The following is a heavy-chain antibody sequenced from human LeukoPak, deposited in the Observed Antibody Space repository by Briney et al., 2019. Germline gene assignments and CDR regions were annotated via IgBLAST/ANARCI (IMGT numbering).Heavy chain of an antibody. CDR2: IWYDGSNK. D-gene: IGHD3-22*01. V-gene: IGHV3-33*01. CDR1: GFTFSSYG. CDR3: AREVVTLHNWFDP. J-gene: IGHJ5*02. Sequence: AGGSLRLSCAASGFTFSSYGMHWVRQAPGKGLEWVAVIWYDGSNKYYADSVKGRFTISRDNSKNTLYLQMNSLRAADTAVYYCAREVVTLHNWFDPWGQGTLVTVSS.